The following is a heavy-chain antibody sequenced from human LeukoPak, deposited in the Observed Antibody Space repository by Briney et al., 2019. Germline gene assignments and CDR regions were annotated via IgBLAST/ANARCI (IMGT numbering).Heavy chain of an antibody. Sequence: GGSLRLSCAASGFTFSSSAMCWVRQAPGKGLERVSVISGSGAYTYYADSVKGRFTISRDNSKNTLYLQMNSLRAEDTAVYYCAKPHPNYYDSSGYIDYWGQGTLVTVSS. J-gene: IGHJ4*02. V-gene: IGHV3-23*01. CDR3: AKPHPNYYDSSGYIDY. D-gene: IGHD3-22*01. CDR1: GFTFSSSA. CDR2: ISGSGAYT.